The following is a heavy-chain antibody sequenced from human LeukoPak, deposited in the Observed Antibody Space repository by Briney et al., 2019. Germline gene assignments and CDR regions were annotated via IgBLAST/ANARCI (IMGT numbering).Heavy chain of an antibody. J-gene: IGHJ6*03. CDR2: INPNSGGT. D-gene: IGHD5-12*01. Sequence: ASVKVSCKASGYTFTGYYMHWVRQAPGQGLEWMGWINPNSGGTNYAQKFQGRVTMTRDTSISTAYMGLSRLRSDDTAVYYCARDQSGYSGYENYYYMDVWGKGTTVTISS. CDR1: GYTFTGYY. V-gene: IGHV1-2*02. CDR3: ARDQSGYSGYENYYYMDV.